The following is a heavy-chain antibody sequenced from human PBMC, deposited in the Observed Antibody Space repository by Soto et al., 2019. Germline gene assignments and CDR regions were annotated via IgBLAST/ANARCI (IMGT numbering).Heavy chain of an antibody. V-gene: IGHV3-11*01. Sequence: GSLRLSCAASGFTFSDYYMSWIRQAPGKGLEWLSYISSSGRSIHYADSVKGRVTISRDNAKNSLYLQMNSLRPEDTAVYYCARDRRYYYDSSTYYPRFDYWGQGTLVTVSS. CDR2: ISSSGRSI. CDR3: ARDRRYYYDSSTYYPRFDY. CDR1: GFTFSDYY. J-gene: IGHJ4*02. D-gene: IGHD3-22*01.